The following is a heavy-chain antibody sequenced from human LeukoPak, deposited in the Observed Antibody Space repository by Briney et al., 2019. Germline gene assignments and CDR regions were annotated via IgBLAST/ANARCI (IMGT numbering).Heavy chain of an antibody. J-gene: IGHJ6*02. CDR3: ARTSSGSYYYYGMDV. D-gene: IGHD1-26*01. V-gene: IGHV1-69*13. CDR2: IIPIFGTA. CDR1: GGTFSSYA. Sequence: SVTVSCTASGGTFSSYAISWVRQAPGQGLEWMGGIIPIFGTANYAQKFLGRVTITADESTSTAYMELSSLRSEDTAVYYCARTSSGSYYYYGMDVWGQGTTVTVSS.